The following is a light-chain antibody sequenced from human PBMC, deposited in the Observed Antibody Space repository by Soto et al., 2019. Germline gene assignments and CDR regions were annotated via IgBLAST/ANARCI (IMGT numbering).Light chain of an antibody. V-gene: IGKV1-33*01. CDR1: QDISNH. CDR3: QKHDGVPL. J-gene: IGKJ3*01. CDR2: DAS. Sequence: DIQLTLSPSSLSASVGDRVTITCQASQDISNHLNWYQQKPGKAPNLLIYDASDLETGVPSRFSGGGSGTFFSFTINSLQPEDIATYYCQKHDGVPLFGPGTKVEIK.